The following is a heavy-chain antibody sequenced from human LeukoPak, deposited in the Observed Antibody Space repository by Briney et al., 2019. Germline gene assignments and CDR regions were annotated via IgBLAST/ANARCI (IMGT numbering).Heavy chain of an antibody. CDR2: VNRTGST. D-gene: IGHD5-18*01. J-gene: IGHJ6*03. CDR1: GGSFSGYY. V-gene: IGHV4-34*01. CDR3: ARAKGYSYGLYYYYYYMDV. Sequence: SETLSLTCAVYGGSFSGYYWSWIRQPPGKGLEWIGEVNRTGSTNYNPSLKSRVTISVDTSKNQFSLKLSSVTAADTAVYYCARAKGYSYGLYYYYYYMDVWGKGTTVTVSS.